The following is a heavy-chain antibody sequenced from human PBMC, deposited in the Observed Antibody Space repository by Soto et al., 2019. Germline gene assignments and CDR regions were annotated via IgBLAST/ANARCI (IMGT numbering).Heavy chain of an antibody. CDR1: GYTSTGYY. J-gene: IGHJ4*02. D-gene: IGHD1-26*01. CDR3: ARDPVGDIMEFRRLSSPYYFDY. CDR2: INPNSGGT. Sequence: ASVNVSCKASGYTSTGYYMHRVRQSPGKGLESMRWINPNSGGTNYEQKFQGWVTMTRDTSISTAYMELSRLRSDDTAVYYCARDPVGDIMEFRRLSSPYYFDYWGQGTLVTVSS. V-gene: IGHV1-2*04.